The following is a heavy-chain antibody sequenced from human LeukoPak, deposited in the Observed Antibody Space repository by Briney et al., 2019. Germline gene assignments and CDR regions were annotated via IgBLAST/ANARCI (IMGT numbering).Heavy chain of an antibody. V-gene: IGHV3-30-3*01. CDR2: ISYDGSNK. CDR1: GFTFSSYA. CDR3: AKDEYSSSSNGWHFDY. D-gene: IGHD6-6*01. J-gene: IGHJ4*02. Sequence: PGGSLRLSCAASGFTFSSYAMHWVRQAPGKGLEWVAVISYDGSNKYYADSVKGRFTISRDNSRNTLYLQMNSLRAEDTAVYYCAKDEYSSSSNGWHFDYWGQGTLVTVSS.